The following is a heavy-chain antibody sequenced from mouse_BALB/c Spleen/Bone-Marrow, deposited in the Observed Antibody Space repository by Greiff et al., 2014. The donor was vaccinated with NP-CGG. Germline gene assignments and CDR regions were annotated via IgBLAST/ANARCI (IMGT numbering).Heavy chain of an antibody. Sequence: EVQVVESGGGLVQPGGSRKLSCAASGFTFSSIGMHWVRQAPEKGLEWVAYISSGSSTIYYGDTVMGRFTISRDNPKNTLFLQMTSLRSEDTATYYCVRSGSSSGYFDYWGQGTTLTVSS. CDR2: ISSGSSTI. V-gene: IGHV5-17*02. J-gene: IGHJ2*01. D-gene: IGHD1-1*01. CDR3: VRSGSSSGYFDY. CDR1: GFTFSSIG.